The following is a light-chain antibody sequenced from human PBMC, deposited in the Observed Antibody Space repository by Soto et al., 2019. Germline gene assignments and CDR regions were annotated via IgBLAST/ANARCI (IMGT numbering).Light chain of an antibody. CDR3: QQYNSYSPLT. CDR2: MAS. Sequence: DIQMTQSPSTLSASVGDRVTITCRASQSISSWLAWYQQKPGKAPNLLIYMASSLEGGVPSRFSGSGSGTEFTLTISSLQPDDFATDYCQQYNSYSPLTFGGGTKVEIK. CDR1: QSISSW. V-gene: IGKV1-5*03. J-gene: IGKJ4*01.